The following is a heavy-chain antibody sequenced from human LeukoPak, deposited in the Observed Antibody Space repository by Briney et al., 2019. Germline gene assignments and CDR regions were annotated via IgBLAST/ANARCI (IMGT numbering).Heavy chain of an antibody. D-gene: IGHD3-10*01. CDR2: TYYSGST. J-gene: IGHJ3*02. CDR3: ARDLGSITMVRMGAFDI. CDR1: GGSISSGDYY. V-gene: IGHV4-30-4*08. Sequence: PSETLSLTCTVSGGSISSGDYYWSWIRQPPGKGLEWIGYTYYSGSTYYNPSLKSRVTISVDTSKNQFSLKLSSVTAADTAVYYCARDLGSITMVRMGAFDIWGQGTMVTVSS.